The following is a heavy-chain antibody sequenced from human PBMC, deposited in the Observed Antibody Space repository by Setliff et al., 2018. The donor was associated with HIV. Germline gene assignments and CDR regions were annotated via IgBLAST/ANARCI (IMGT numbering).Heavy chain of an antibody. V-gene: IGHV1-69*10. CDR3: ARSSEASVTLGGWFDP. D-gene: IGHD3-16*01. Sequence: ASVKVSCKASGGTLSSYGVNWVRQSPGQGLEWMGGIIPFLGITTFAQNFQDRVTITADKSSTTVYMELSSLRSEDTAFYYCARSSEASVTLGGWFDPWGQGTLVTVS. J-gene: IGHJ5*02. CDR2: IIPFLGIT. CDR1: GGTLSSYG.